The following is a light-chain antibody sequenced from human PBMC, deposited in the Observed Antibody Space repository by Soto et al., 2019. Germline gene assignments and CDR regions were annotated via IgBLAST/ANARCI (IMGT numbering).Light chain of an antibody. CDR2: DVS. J-gene: IGLJ3*02. Sequence: QSALTQPASVSGSPGQSITISCTGTASDVGDHNYVSWYQHHPGKAPKLMIYDVSNRPSGVSDRFSGSKSGNSASLTISGLQAEDEAEYYCSSYTSTITRVFGGGTKLTVL. CDR3: SSYTSTITRV. V-gene: IGLV2-14*01. CDR1: ASDVGDHNY.